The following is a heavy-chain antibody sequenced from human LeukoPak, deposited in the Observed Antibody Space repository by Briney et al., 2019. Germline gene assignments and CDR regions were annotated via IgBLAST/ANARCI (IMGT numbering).Heavy chain of an antibody. J-gene: IGHJ6*03. CDR1: GGTFSSYA. Sequence: SVKVSCKASGGTFSSYAISWVRQAPGQGLEWMGGIIPIFGTANYAQKFQGSVTITTDESTSTAYMELSSLRSEDTAVYYCASTYSSSSYYYYMDVWGKGTTVTVSS. V-gene: IGHV1-69*05. D-gene: IGHD6-6*01. CDR3: ASTYSSSSYYYYMDV. CDR2: IIPIFGTA.